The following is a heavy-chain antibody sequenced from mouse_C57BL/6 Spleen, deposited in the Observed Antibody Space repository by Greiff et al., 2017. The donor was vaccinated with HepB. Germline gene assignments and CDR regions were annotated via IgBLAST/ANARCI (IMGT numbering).Heavy chain of an antibody. CDR2: ISSGSSTI. CDR1: GFTFSDYG. Sequence: EVNVVEPGGGLVKPGGSLKLSCAASGFTFSDYGMHWVRQAPEKGLEWVAYISSGSSTIYYADTVKGRFTISRENAKNTRFLQMTRLRSVDTAMYYCANLDSSGDWGQGTTLTVSA. J-gene: IGHJ2*01. D-gene: IGHD3-2*02. CDR3: ANLDSSGD. V-gene: IGHV5-17*01.